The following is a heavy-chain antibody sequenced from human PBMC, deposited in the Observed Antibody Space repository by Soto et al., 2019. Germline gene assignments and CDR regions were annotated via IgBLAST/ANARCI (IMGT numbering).Heavy chain of an antibody. CDR2: FLPVFTTA. Sequence: QVQLVQSGAEVKKPGSSVKVSCKASGGSFSTYGISWVRQARGQGLEWMGGFLPVFTTAKYAQKFQGRVSITADESTYTAYMELSSLRSEDTAVYFCARDGVDVSRTTVRHGALDIWGQGTVVTVSS. CDR1: GGSFSTYG. CDR3: ARDGVDVSRTTVRHGALDI. J-gene: IGHJ3*02. D-gene: IGHD4-17*01. V-gene: IGHV1-69*01.